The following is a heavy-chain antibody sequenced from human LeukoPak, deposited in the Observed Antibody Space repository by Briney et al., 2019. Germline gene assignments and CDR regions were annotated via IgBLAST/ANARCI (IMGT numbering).Heavy chain of an antibody. D-gene: IGHD3-22*01. Sequence: GGSLRLSCAASGFIFSNYGMNWVRQAPGKGLEWVSYISSSSSTIYYADSVKGRFTISRDNAKNSLYLQMNSLRAEDTAVYYCARGAYYYEDWGQGTLVTVSS. CDR2: ISSSSSTI. J-gene: IGHJ4*02. CDR3: ARGAYYYED. CDR1: GFIFSNYG. V-gene: IGHV3-48*01.